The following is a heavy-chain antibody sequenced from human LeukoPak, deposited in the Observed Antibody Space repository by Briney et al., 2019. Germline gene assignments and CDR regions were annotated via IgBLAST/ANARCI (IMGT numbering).Heavy chain of an antibody. Sequence: GGSRRFSFAAFGFSFLSYGMHWFRQAPGKGLEWLGVISVDGRSKDYADSVKGRFTITRDNSKDTLYLQMNSLRDEDTAVYYCAKRPSDYGDYVSYFDYWGQGTLVIVSS. CDR3: AKRPSDYGDYVSYFDY. D-gene: IGHD4-17*01. CDR1: GFSFLSYG. CDR2: ISVDGRSK. J-gene: IGHJ4*02. V-gene: IGHV3-30*18.